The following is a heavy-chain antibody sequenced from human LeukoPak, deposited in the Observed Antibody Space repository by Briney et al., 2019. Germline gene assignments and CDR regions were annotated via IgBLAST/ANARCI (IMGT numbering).Heavy chain of an antibody. V-gene: IGHV4-4*07. Sequence: SETLSLTCTVSGASITSYHWSWIRQPAGKGLEWIGCMFYSGNTGYNPSLKSRLTMSIDTSKNQFSLKLSSVTAADTAVYFCARDQEHCSGTSCYPYWYDSWGQGTLVTVSS. CDR1: GASITSYH. D-gene: IGHD2-2*01. CDR2: MFYSGNT. J-gene: IGHJ5*01. CDR3: ARDQEHCSGTSCYPYWYDS.